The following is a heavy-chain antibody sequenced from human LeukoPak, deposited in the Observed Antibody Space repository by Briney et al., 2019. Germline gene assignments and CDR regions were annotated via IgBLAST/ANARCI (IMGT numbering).Heavy chain of an antibody. V-gene: IGHV1-69*06. Sequence: SVKVSCKASGGTFSSYAISWVRQAPGQGLEWMGGIIPIFGTANYAQKFQGRVTITADKSTSTAYMELSSLRPEDTAVYYCARDSGEGKEQQLVLKHWGQGTLVTVSS. CDR2: IIPIFGTA. D-gene: IGHD6-13*01. CDR3: ARDSGEGKEQQLVLKH. CDR1: GGTFSSYA. J-gene: IGHJ1*01.